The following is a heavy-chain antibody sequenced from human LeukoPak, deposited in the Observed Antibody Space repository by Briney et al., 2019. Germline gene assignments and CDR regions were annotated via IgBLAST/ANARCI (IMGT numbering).Heavy chain of an antibody. J-gene: IGHJ6*02. CDR2: INPNSGGT. CDR3: ARALYCSSTSCYQARAYYYGMDV. CDR1: GYTFTGYC. Sequence: GASVKVSCKASGYTFTGYCMHWVRQAPGQGLEWMGWINPNSGGTNYAQKFQGRVTMTRDTSISTAYMELSRLRSDDTAVYYCARALYCSSTSCYQARAYYYGMDVWGQGTTVTVSS. V-gene: IGHV1-2*02. D-gene: IGHD2-2*01.